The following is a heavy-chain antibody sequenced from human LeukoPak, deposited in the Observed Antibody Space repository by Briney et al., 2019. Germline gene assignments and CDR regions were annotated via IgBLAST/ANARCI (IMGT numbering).Heavy chain of an antibody. D-gene: IGHD3-10*01. V-gene: IGHV3-30*03. CDR1: GFTFSSYG. CDR3: ARAPFQTSGTPPDIDY. CDR2: ISYDGSNK. J-gene: IGHJ4*02. Sequence: PGGSLRLSCAASGFTFSSYGMHWVRQAPGKGLEWVAVISYDGSNKYYADSVKGRFTISRDNSKNTLYLQMNSLRAEDTAVYYCARAPFQTSGTPPDIDYWGQGTLVTVSS.